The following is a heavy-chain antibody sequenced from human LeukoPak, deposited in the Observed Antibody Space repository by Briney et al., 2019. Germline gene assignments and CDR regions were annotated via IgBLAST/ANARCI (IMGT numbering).Heavy chain of an antibody. CDR2: IYHSGST. Sequence: SETLSLTCIVSGASISSDYWSWIRQPPGKGLEWMGYIYHSGSTNYNPPLKSRVTISIDTSKNQFSLKMSSVTAADTAVYYCARRRIGMDSSGWYASGDYYFDNWGQGTLVSVSS. D-gene: IGHD6-19*01. CDR1: GASISSDY. V-gene: IGHV4-59*01. J-gene: IGHJ4*02. CDR3: ARRRIGMDSSGWYASGDYYFDN.